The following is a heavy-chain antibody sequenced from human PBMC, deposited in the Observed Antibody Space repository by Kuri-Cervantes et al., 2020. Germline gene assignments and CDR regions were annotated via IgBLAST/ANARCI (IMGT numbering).Heavy chain of an antibody. J-gene: IGHJ6*02. CDR1: GFTFSSYS. V-gene: IGHV3-30*03. CDR3: AREPSTSLALYCYYGMDV. CDR2: ISYDGSNK. Sequence: GGSLRLSCAASGFTFSSYSMNWVRQAPGKGLEWVAVISYDGSNKYYADSVKGRFTISRDNSKNTLYLQMNSLRAEDTAVYYCAREPSTSLALYCYYGMDVWGQGTTVTVSS. D-gene: IGHD2-2*01.